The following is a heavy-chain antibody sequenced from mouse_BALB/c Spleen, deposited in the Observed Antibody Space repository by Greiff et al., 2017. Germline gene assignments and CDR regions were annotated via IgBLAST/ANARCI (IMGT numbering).Heavy chain of an antibody. CDR2: ISNGGGST. CDR3: ARGDYGDDRGFAY. D-gene: IGHD2-2*01. Sequence: EVKLVESGGGLVQPGGSLKLSCAASGFTFSSYTMSWVRQTPEKRLEWVAYISNGGGSTYYPDTVKGRFTISRDNAKNTLYLQMSSLKSEDTAMYYCARGDYGDDRGFAYWGQGTLVTVSA. CDR1: GFTFSSYT. V-gene: IGHV5-12-2*01. J-gene: IGHJ3*01.